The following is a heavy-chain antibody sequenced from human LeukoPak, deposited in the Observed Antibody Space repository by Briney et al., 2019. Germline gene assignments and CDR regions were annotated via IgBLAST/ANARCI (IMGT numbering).Heavy chain of an antibody. V-gene: IGHV3-11*01. J-gene: IGHJ6*02. CDR3: ARDRYCSSSTCYTGMMIXXXGMDV. CDR2: ISSSGSTI. CDR1: GFTFSDYY. Sequence: GGSLRLSCAASGFTFSDYYMNWIRQAPGKGLEWLSYISSSGSTIYYTDSMKGRFAISRDNAKNSLYLQMNSLRAEDTAVYYCARDRYCSSSTCYTGMMIXXXGMDVWGQGTTVTVSS. D-gene: IGHD2-2*02.